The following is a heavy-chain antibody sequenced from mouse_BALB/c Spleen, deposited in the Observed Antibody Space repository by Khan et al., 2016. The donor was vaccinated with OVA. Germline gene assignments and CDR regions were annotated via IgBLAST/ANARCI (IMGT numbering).Heavy chain of an antibody. CDR2: IWGDGSI. Sequence: VMLVESGPGLVAPSQSLSITCTVSGFSLTSNGVSWVRQPPGKGLEWLGVIWGDGSINYHSVLKSRLSISKDNSKSQVFLKLKSLQTEDSATYYGAKLRVFYCDYWGQGTTLTVSS. J-gene: IGHJ2*01. CDR1: GFSLTSNG. CDR3: AKLRVFYCDY. V-gene: IGHV2-3*01.